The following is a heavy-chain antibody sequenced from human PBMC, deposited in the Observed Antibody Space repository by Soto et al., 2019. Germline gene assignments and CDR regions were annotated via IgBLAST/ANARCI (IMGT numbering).Heavy chain of an antibody. CDR1: GFSFTTYW. D-gene: IGHD3-16*01. Sequence: GESLKISCQGSGFSFTTYWIAWVRQMPGKGLEWMGIIYPGDSKTTYSPSFQGQVTISADKSISTAYLQMNSLRPEDTALYYCTKARLWGGDGYNSYYYNAMDVWGQGTTVTVSS. CDR3: TKARLWGGDGYNSYYYNAMDV. V-gene: IGHV5-51*01. J-gene: IGHJ6*02. CDR2: IYPGDSKT.